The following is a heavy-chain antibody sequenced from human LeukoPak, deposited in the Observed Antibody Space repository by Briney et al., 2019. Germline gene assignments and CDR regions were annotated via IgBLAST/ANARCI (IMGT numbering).Heavy chain of an antibody. D-gene: IGHD2/OR15-2a*01. V-gene: IGHV4-59*08. Sequence: TSETLSLTCTVSGGSISSYYWSWIRQPPGEGLEWIVYIYYSGSTNYNPSLKSRVTISVDTSNNHFCLQLSSLTALDTAVYYCARLTPTTLSFYYYYMDVWGKGTTVTVSS. J-gene: IGHJ6*03. CDR3: ARLTPTTLSFYYYYMDV. CDR2: IYYSGST. CDR1: GGSISSYY.